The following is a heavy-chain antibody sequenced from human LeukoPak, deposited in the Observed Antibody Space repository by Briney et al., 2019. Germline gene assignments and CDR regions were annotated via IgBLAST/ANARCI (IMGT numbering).Heavy chain of an antibody. CDR3: ARGSDDLDY. Sequence: SETLSLTCTVSGGSISSYYWSWFRQPPGKGLEWIGYIYYSGSTNYNPSLKSRVTISVDTSKNQFSLKLSSVTAADTAVYYCARGSDDLDYWGQGTLVTVSS. D-gene: IGHD1-1*01. J-gene: IGHJ4*02. CDR1: GGSISSYY. V-gene: IGHV4-59*01. CDR2: IYYSGST.